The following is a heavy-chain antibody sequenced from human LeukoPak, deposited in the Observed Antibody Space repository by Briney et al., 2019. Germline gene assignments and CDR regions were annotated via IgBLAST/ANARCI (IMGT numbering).Heavy chain of an antibody. Sequence: SQTLSLTCAISGESVSSNNAAWTWIRQSPSRGLEWLGRTYYRSKWFNDYAVSVKSRITINPDTSKNQFFLQLNSVTPEDTAVYYCAREYLGGYLVYWGQGTLVTVSS. CDR2: TYYRSKWFN. V-gene: IGHV6-1*01. CDR1: GESVSSNNAA. D-gene: IGHD3-16*02. CDR3: AREYLGGYLVY. J-gene: IGHJ4*02.